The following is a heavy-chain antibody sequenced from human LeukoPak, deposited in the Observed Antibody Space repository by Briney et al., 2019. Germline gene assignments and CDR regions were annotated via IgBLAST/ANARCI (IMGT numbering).Heavy chain of an antibody. D-gene: IGHD6-13*01. CDR3: ARDLPGSSWTPFDY. V-gene: IGHV3-7*01. Sequence: GRSLRLSCAASGFTFSSYGMHWVRQAPGKGLEWVANIKQDGSEKYCVDSVKGRFTISRDNAKNSLYLQMNSLRAEDTAVYYCARDLPGSSWTPFDYWGQGTLVTVSS. CDR2: IKQDGSEK. J-gene: IGHJ4*02. CDR1: GFTFSSYG.